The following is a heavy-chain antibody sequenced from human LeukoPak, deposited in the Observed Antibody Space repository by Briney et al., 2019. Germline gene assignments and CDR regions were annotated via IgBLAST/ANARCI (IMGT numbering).Heavy chain of an antibody. CDR3: AKGGRDYGDPRDFDY. CDR2: ISDGSSTI. CDR1: GFTFSNYN. D-gene: IGHD4-17*01. V-gene: IGHV3-48*01. J-gene: IGHJ4*02. Sequence: GGSLRLSCAASGFTFSNYNLNWVRQAPGKGLEWVSYISDGSSTIYYADSVKGRFTISRDNSKNTLYLQMNSLRAEDTAVYYCAKGGRDYGDPRDFDYWGQGTLVTVSS.